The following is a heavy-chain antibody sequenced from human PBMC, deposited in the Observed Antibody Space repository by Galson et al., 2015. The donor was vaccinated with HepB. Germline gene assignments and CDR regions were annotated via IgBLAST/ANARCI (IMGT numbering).Heavy chain of an antibody. CDR1: GYTFTSYD. V-gene: IGHV1-8*01. Sequence: SVKVSCKASGYTFTSYDINWVRQATGQGLEWMGWMNPNSGNTGYAQKFQGRVTMTRNTSISTAYMELSSLRSEDTAVYYCARGGNTETGYSGSFDWGQGTMVTVSS. CDR2: MNPNSGNT. CDR3: ARGGNTETGYSGSFD. D-gene: IGHD6-13*01. J-gene: IGHJ3*01.